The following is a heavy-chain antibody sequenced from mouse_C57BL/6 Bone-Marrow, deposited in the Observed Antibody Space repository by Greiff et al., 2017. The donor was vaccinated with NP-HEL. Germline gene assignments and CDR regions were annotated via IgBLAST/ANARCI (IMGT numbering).Heavy chain of an antibody. CDR2: IDTSDSYT. CDR1: GYTFTSYW. D-gene: IGHD1-1*01. J-gene: IGHJ2*01. CDR3: ARLLRGY. V-gene: IGHV1-50*01. Sequence: QVQLQQPGAELVKPGAPVKLSCKASGYTFTSYWMQWVKQRPGQGLEWIGEIDTSDSYTNYNQKFKGKATLTVDTSSSTAYMQLSSLTSEDSAVYYCARLLRGYWGQGTTLTVSS.